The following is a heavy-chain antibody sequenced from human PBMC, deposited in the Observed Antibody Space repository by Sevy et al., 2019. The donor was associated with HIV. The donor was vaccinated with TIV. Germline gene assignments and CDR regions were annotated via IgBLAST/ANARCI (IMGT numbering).Heavy chain of an antibody. D-gene: IGHD3-10*01. CDR1: GVSISSSSYY. V-gene: IGHV4-39*01. CDR2: FFFTGST. CDR3: ASQGGLVDRAFDY. J-gene: IGHJ4*02. Sequence: SETLSLTCTVSGVSISSSSYYWGWIRQPPGKGLEWIASFFFTGSTYYNPSLKSRVTISVDTSNNQFSLKLNSVTAADSALYYCASQGGLVDRAFDYWGQGTLVTVSS.